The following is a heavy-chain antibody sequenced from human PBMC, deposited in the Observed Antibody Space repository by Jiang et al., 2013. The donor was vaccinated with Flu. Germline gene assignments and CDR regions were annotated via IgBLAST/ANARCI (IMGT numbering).Heavy chain of an antibody. J-gene: IGHJ6*02. CDR3: ARQRYKWDYNYYYGMDV. D-gene: IGHD1-26*01. CDR2: INPNGGST. CDR1: GYPFSDYY. Sequence: GAEVKKPGASVKLSCKASGYPFSDYYVLWVRQAPGQGLEWMSIINPNGGSTTYAQRFQGRVIVTRDTSTSTVYMELSSLRSADTAVYYCARQRYKWDYNYYYGMDVWGQGTTVTVSS. V-gene: IGHV1-46*01.